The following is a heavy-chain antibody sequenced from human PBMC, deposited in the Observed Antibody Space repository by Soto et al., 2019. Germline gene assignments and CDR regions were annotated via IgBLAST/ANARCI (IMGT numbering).Heavy chain of an antibody. J-gene: IGHJ4*02. CDR3: AKEVYFEWLFPIDY. V-gene: IGHV3-74*01. CDR1: GFTFSSYG. CDR2: INSDGSNR. D-gene: IGHD3-9*01. Sequence: PGGSLRLSCAASGFTFSSYGMHWVRQAPGKGLEWVSRINSDGSNRGYADSVKGRFTISRDNAKSTLYLQMNSLRAEDTAEYYCAKEVYFEWLFPIDYWGQGTLVTVSS.